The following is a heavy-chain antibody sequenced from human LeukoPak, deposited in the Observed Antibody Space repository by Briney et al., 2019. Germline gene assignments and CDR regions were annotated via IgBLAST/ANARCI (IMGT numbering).Heavy chain of an antibody. CDR2: IKQDGSEK. D-gene: IGHD6-19*01. Sequence: GGSLRLPCAASGFTFSSYWMSWVRQAPGKGLEWVANIKQDGSEKYYVDSVKGRFTISRDNAKNSLYLQMNSLRAEDTAVYYCARGKYSSGWYFRFDYWGQGTLVTVSS. V-gene: IGHV3-7*01. J-gene: IGHJ4*02. CDR1: GFTFSSYW. CDR3: ARGKYSSGWYFRFDY.